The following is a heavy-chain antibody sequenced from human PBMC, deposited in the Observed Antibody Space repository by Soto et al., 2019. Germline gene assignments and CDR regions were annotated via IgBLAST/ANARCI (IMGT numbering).Heavy chain of an antibody. CDR1: GGSISSSNW. Sequence: SETLSLTCAVSGGSISSSNWWSWVRQPPGKGLEWIGEIYHGGSTNYNPSLKSRVTISVDRSKNQFSLKLSSVTAADTAVYYCARDSTTVTTLDSWGQGTLVPVSS. V-gene: IGHV4-4*02. CDR2: IYHGGST. D-gene: IGHD4-17*01. J-gene: IGHJ5*01. CDR3: ARDSTTVTTLDS.